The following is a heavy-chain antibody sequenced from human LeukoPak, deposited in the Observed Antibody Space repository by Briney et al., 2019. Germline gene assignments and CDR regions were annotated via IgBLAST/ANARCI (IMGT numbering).Heavy chain of an antibody. V-gene: IGHV3-30*02. D-gene: IGHD1-26*01. CDR1: GRTFSNYG. CDR3: ATKVGRSRYFDS. J-gene: IGHJ4*02. Sequence: GESLRLSCPASGRTFSNYGMHWLRQAPGKGLEWVAFIEYNGDNKYYADSVKGRITISIDNSKNTLYLQMNGLIPEDTAVYYCATKVGRSRYFDSWGRGALVTVSS. CDR2: IEYNGDNK.